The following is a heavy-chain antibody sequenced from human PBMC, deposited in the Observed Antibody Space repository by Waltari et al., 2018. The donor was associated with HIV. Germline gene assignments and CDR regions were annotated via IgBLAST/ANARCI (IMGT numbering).Heavy chain of an antibody. CDR2: INHSGST. J-gene: IGHJ4*02. V-gene: IGHV4-34*01. D-gene: IGHD4-17*01. Sequence: QVQLQQWGAGLLKPSETLSLTCAVYGGSLSGYYWSWIRQPPGKGLEWIGEINHSGSTNYNPSLKSRVTISVDTSKNQFSLKLSSVTAADTAVYYCARGVDVDGEESLDYWGQGTLVTVSS. CDR3: ARGVDVDGEESLDY. CDR1: GGSLSGYY.